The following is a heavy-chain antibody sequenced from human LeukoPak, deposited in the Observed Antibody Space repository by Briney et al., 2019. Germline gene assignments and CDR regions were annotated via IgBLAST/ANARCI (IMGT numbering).Heavy chain of an antibody. J-gene: IGHJ5*02. CDR3: ARGAGKGNWFDP. V-gene: IGHV4-34*01. Sequence: ASETLSLTCAVYGGSFSGYYWSWIRQPPGKGLEWIGEINHSGSTNYNPSLKSRVTISVDTSKNQFSLKLSSVTAADTAVYYCARGAGKGNWFDPWGQGTLVTVSS. CDR2: INHSGST. CDR1: GGSFSGYY. D-gene: IGHD6-19*01.